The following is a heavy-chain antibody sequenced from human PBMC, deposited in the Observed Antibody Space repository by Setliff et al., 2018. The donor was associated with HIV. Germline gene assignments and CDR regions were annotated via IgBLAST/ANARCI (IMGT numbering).Heavy chain of an antibody. CDR1: GFPFSSYG. D-gene: IGHD1-1*01. J-gene: IGHJ4*02. V-gene: IGHV3-30*01. Sequence: GGSLRLSCAASGFPFSSYGLHWVRQVPGRGLEWVGIISYGGERYYADSVKGRFTISRDNSKNTVFLQLNTLRPEDTAVYYCASARIPTGGTSTSLDYWGQGALVTVSS. CDR2: ISYGGER. CDR3: ASARIPTGGTSTSLDY.